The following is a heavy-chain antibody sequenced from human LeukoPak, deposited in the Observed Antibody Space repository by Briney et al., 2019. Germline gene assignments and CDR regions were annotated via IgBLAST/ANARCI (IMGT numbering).Heavy chain of an antibody. Sequence: PSETLSLTCTVSGGSIGSYYWSWIRQPPGKGLEWIGYIYYSGSTNYNPSLKSRVTISVDTSKNQFSLKLSSVTAADTAVYYCARRGGGRVGSGSYWYFDYWGQGTLVTVSS. V-gene: IGHV4-59*08. D-gene: IGHD3-10*01. J-gene: IGHJ4*02. CDR2: IYYSGST. CDR3: ARRGGGRVGSGSYWYFDY. CDR1: GGSIGSYY.